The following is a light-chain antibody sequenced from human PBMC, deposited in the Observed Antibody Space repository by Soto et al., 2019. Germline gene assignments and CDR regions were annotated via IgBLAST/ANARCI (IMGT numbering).Light chain of an antibody. CDR2: DVN. Sequence: QSVLTQPASVSGSPGQSIAISCTGTSSDVCAYNYVSWYQQHPGKAPKVMIYDVNNRPSGVSDRLSGSKSGNTASLTISGLQADDEADYYCSSYTTGSLYVFGSGTKVTVL. J-gene: IGLJ1*01. CDR1: SSDVCAYNY. V-gene: IGLV2-14*01. CDR3: SSYTTGSLYV.